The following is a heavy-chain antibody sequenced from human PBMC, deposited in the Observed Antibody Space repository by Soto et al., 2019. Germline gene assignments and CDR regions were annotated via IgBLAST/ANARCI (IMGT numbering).Heavy chain of an antibody. V-gene: IGHV1-69*12. CDR1: GGTFSSSA. CDR2: SIPLFRTP. Sequence: QVQLVQSGAEMQEPGSSVKVSCKTYGGTFSSSAISWLRQAPGHGLEWMGGSIPLFRTPDYAQKFQGRVTSAADESTRTVYMELSSLRSEDTAVYYCERDNARLQLGGNSCYMLDVWGQGTRIPVSS. J-gene: IGHJ6*01. D-gene: IGHD2-15*01. CDR3: ERDNARLQLGGNSCYMLDV.